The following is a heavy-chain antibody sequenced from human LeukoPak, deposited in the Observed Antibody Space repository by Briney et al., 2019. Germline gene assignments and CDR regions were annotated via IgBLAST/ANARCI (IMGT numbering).Heavy chain of an antibody. Sequence: GGSLRLSCAASGFTFSSYGMHWVRQAPGKGLEWVAVISYDGSNKYYADSVKGRFTISRDNSKNTLYLQMNSLRAEDTAVYYCAKDSDRTVTTGAEYFQHWGQGTLVTVSS. CDR2: ISYDGSNK. CDR3: AKDSDRTVTTGAEYFQH. J-gene: IGHJ1*01. CDR1: GFTFSSYG. D-gene: IGHD4-17*01. V-gene: IGHV3-30*18.